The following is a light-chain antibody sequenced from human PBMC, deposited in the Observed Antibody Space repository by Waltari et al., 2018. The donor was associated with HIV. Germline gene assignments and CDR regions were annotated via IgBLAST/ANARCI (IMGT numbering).Light chain of an antibody. Sequence: QSALTQPASVSGSPGQSITISCTGTSSDIGGYKYVSWFQQHPDKAPKLIIYEVSNRPSEISNRFPGSKSGNTASLTISELQAEDEADYYCSSFTGTTALVFGGGTKLTVL. J-gene: IGLJ3*02. V-gene: IGLV2-14*01. CDR2: EVS. CDR1: SSDIGGYKY. CDR3: SSFTGTTALV.